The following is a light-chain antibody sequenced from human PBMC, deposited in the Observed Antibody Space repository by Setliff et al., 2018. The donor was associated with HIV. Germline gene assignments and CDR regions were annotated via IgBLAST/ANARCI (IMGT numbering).Light chain of an antibody. CDR1: SSDIGAYNY. Sequence: QSALTQPRSVSGSPGQSVTISCTGTSSDIGAYNYVSWHQQHPGKAPKFMIYDVSKRPSGVPDRFSASKSGNTASLTISGLQAEDESDYYCCSYSDTYTYVFGTGTKV. J-gene: IGLJ1*01. CDR2: DVS. V-gene: IGLV2-11*01. CDR3: CSYSDTYTYV.